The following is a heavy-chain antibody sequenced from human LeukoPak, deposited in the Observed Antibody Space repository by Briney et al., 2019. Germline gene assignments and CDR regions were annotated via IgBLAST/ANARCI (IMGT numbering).Heavy chain of an antibody. J-gene: IGHJ4*02. V-gene: IGHV1-18*01. CDR2: ISAYNGNT. CDR1: GYTFTSYG. D-gene: IGHD6-19*01. CDR3: ASQIRYSSGWYDLDY. Sequence: ASVKVSCKASGYTFTSYGISWVRQAPGQGLEWMGWISAYNGNTNYAQKLQGRVTMTTDTSTSTAYMELRSLRSDDTAVYYCASQIRYSSGWYDLDYWGQGTLVTVSS.